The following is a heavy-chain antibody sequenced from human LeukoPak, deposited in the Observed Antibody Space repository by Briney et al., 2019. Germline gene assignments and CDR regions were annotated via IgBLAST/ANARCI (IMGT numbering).Heavy chain of an antibody. CDR2: IYYSGST. CDR1: GGSISSSSYY. V-gene: IGHV4-39*07. CDR3: ARGRRKGYCSSTSCKRGAFDI. J-gene: IGHJ3*02. Sequence: PSETLSLTCTVSGGSISSSSYYWGWIRQPPGKGLEWIGSIYYSGSTNYNPSLKSRVTISVGTSKNQFSLKLSSVTAADTAVYYCARGRRKGYCSSTSCKRGAFDIWGQGTMVTVSS. D-gene: IGHD2-2*01.